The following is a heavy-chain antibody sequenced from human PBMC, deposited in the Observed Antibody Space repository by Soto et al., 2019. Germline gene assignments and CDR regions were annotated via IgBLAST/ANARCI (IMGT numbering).Heavy chain of an antibody. CDR3: ARVGGPPEGGYEYYYYYLDV. CDR1: GVTFSSYC. CDR2: IWYDGSNK. J-gene: IGHJ6*03. D-gene: IGHD5-12*01. Sequence: GGSMKISSAASGVTFSSYCMHWVRKDTGKGLEWVAVIWYDGSNKYYADSVKGRFTISRDNSKNTLYLQMNSLRAEDTAVYYCARVGGPPEGGYEYYYYYLDVRGKGTTVTVSS. V-gene: IGHV3-33*01.